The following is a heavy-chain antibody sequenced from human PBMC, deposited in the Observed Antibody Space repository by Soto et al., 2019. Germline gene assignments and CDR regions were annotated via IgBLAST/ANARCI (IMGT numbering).Heavy chain of an antibody. V-gene: IGHV4-31*03. J-gene: IGHJ6*02. CDR1: GGSISSGGYY. Sequence: SETLSLTCTVSGGSISSGGYYWSWIRQHPGKGLEWIGYIYYSGSTYYNPSLKSRVTISVDTSKNQFSLKLSSVTAADTAVYYCARDAVDILTGRDYYYYGMDVWGQGTTVT. CDR3: ARDAVDILTGRDYYYYGMDV. D-gene: IGHD3-9*01. CDR2: IYYSGST.